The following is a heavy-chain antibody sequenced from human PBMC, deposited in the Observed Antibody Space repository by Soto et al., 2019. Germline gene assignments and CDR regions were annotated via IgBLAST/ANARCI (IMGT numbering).Heavy chain of an antibody. J-gene: IGHJ4*02. V-gene: IGHV3-30-3*01. CDR3: ERGGEGPFFDN. D-gene: IGHD3-16*01. Sequence: QVQLVESGGGVVQPGRSLRLSCAASGFSFSNYVLHWVRQAPGKGLEWVAVMSSGGGNKFYTDSVKGRFTISRDNSKNTLYLQMNSLRTEDTAVYFCERGGEGPFFDNWGQGTLVSVSS. CDR1: GFSFSNYV. CDR2: MSSGGGNK.